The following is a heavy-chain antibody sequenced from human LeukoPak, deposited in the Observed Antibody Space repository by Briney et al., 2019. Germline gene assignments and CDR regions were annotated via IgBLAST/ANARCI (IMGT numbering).Heavy chain of an antibody. CDR3: ARDNIVVVPAAMRGYYYGMDV. Sequence: SQTLSLTCTVSGGSISSGGYYWSWIRQHPGKGLEWIGYIYYSGSTYYNPSLKSRVTISVDTSKNQFSLKLSSVTAADTAVYYCARDNIVVVPAAMRGYYYGMDVWGQGTTVTVSS. V-gene: IGHV4-31*03. CDR2: IYYSGST. D-gene: IGHD2-2*01. CDR1: GGSISSGGYY. J-gene: IGHJ6*02.